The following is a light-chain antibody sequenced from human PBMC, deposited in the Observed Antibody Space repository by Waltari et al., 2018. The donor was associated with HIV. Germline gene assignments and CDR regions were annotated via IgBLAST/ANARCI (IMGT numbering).Light chain of an antibody. CDR1: SSDIGSFDY. CDR2: DVT. Sequence: SALTQPASVSGSPGQSITISCLGASSDIGSFDYVSWYQQHPDKAPKLILYDVTNRPSGVSGRFSGSRSGSMASLTISGLQPEDEADYFCCSYSDSGTILFGGGTRVTVL. CDR3: CSYSDSGTIL. V-gene: IGLV2-14*03. J-gene: IGLJ2*01.